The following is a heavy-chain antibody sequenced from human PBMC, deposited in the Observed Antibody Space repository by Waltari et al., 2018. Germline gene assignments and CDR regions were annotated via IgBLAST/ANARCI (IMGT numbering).Heavy chain of an antibody. Sequence: EVQLVESGGGLVQPGGYLRLSCGASGFTFSSYWMSLVRQTPGKGLQCVANINCDGSQTYYVDSVKGRFTISRDNAKNSVFLQMNSLRVEDTAVYYCAKSRGFEYWGQGALITVSS. CDR3: AKSRGFEY. V-gene: IGHV3-7*01. D-gene: IGHD2-2*01. CDR1: GFTFSSYW. CDR2: INCDGSQT. J-gene: IGHJ4*02.